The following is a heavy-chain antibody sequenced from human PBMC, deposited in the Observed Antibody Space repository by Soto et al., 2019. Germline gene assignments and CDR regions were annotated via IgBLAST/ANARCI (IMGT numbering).Heavy chain of an antibody. J-gene: IGHJ4*02. V-gene: IGHV3-30*18. Sequence: QVHLVESGGGVVQPGTSLRLSCTASGFRFSDYGMDWVRQAPGTGLEWVSRVLYDGSKKYYADSVKGRFTISRDNPRNTLYLQMDSLRADDTAVYYCVKDLALMGDYWGQGTPVTVSS. D-gene: IGHD3-16*01. CDR3: VKDLALMGDY. CDR1: GFRFSDYG. CDR2: VLYDGSKK.